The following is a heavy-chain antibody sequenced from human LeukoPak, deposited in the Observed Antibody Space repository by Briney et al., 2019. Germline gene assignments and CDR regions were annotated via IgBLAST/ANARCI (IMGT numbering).Heavy chain of an antibody. V-gene: IGHV4-31*03. CDR2: IYYSGGT. CDR1: GASISSGAYY. J-gene: IGHJ6*02. D-gene: IGHD2-2*01. Sequence: SQTLSLTCTVSGASISSGAYYWSWIRQHPGKGLECIGYIYYSGGTYYNPSLKSRVTISVDTSKNQFSLKLSSVTAADTAVYYCARDSPAREYQLSEAYYYYGMDVWGQGTTVTVSS. CDR3: ARDSPAREYQLSEAYYYYGMDV.